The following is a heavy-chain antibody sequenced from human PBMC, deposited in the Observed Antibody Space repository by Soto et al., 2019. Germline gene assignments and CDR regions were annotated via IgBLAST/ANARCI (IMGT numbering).Heavy chain of an antibody. J-gene: IGHJ4*02. CDR1: GYTFTNYY. CDR3: ARERVWRWLAFDY. D-gene: IGHD6-19*01. CDR2: INPSTGST. V-gene: IGHV1-46*03. Sequence: ASVKVSCKASGYTFTNYYMDWVRQAPGQGLEWMGIINPSTGSTTYAQKFQGRVTMTRDTSTRTVYMELSSLRSGDTVVYYCARERVWRWLAFDYWGQGTLVTVSS.